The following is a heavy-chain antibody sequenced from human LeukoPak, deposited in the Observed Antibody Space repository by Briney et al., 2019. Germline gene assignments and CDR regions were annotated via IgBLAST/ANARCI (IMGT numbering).Heavy chain of an antibody. V-gene: IGHV3-30-3*01. J-gene: IGHJ4*02. CDR1: GFTFSSYA. CDR3: AKDFWDAHN. Sequence: PGRSLRLSCAASGFTFSSYAMHWVRQAPGKGLEWVAVISYDGSNKYYADSVKGRFTISRDNSKNTLYLQMNSLRAEDTAVYYCAKDFWDAHNWGRGTLVTVSS. D-gene: IGHD3-3*01. CDR2: ISYDGSNK.